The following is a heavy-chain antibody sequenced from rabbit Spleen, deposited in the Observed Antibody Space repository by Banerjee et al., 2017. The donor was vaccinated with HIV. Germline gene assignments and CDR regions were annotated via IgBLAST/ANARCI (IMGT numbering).Heavy chain of an antibody. Sequence: QSLEESGGDLVKPGASLTLTCTASGFSFSSSYYISWVRQAPGKGLEWIACISPGSSGNTYYASWAKGRFTISKTSSTTVTLQMTSLTAADTATYFCARDPYGGYGGYDYASNLWGPGTLVTVS. CDR1: GFSFSSSYY. D-gene: IGHD6-1*01. J-gene: IGHJ4*01. V-gene: IGHV1S40*01. CDR2: ISPGSSGNT. CDR3: ARDPYGGYGGYDYASNL.